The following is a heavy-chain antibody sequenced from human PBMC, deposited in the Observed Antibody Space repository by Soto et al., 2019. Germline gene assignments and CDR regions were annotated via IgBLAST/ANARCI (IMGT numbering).Heavy chain of an antibody. CDR1: GFTFSSYA. D-gene: IGHD6-19*01. V-gene: IGHV3-30-3*01. CDR2: ISYDGSNK. CDR3: ARDLEVAVAGA. Sequence: QVQLVESGGGVVQPGRSLRLSCAASGFTFSSYAMHWVRQAPSKGLEWVAVISYDGSNKYYADSVKGRFTISRDNSKNTLYLQMNSLRAEDTAVYYCARDLEVAVAGAWGQGTLVTVSS. J-gene: IGHJ5*02.